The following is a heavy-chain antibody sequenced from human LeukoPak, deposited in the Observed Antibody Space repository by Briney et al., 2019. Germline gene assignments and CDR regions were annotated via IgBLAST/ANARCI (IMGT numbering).Heavy chain of an antibody. D-gene: IGHD3-10*01. CDR2: IYYSGST. CDR1: GGSISSYY. J-gene: IGHJ5*02. Sequence: SETLSLTCTVSGGSISSYYGSWIRQPPGKGLEWIGYIYYSGSTNYNPSLKSRVTISVDTSKNQFSLKLSSVTAADTAVYYCARDRAKGNWFDPWGQGTLVTVSS. CDR3: ARDRAKGNWFDP. V-gene: IGHV4-59*01.